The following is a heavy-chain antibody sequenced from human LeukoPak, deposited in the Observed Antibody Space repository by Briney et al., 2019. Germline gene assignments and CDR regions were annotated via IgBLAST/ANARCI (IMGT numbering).Heavy chain of an antibody. CDR3: ARDYAGTFDI. Sequence: PGGSLRLSCAASGFTFRSYSMNWVRQAPGKGLEWVSSIISSSSYIYYADSVKGRFTISRDNAKNSLYLQMNSLRAEDTAVYYCARDYAGTFDIWGQGTMVTVSS. CDR1: GFTFRSYS. V-gene: IGHV3-21*01. CDR2: IISSSSYI. D-gene: IGHD3-16*01. J-gene: IGHJ3*02.